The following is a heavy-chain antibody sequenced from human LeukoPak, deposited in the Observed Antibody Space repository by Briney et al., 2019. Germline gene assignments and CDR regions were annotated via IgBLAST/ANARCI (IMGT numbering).Heavy chain of an antibody. CDR2: INHSGST. J-gene: IGHJ6*02. CDR1: GGSFSGYY. V-gene: IGHV4-34*01. CDR3: ARAKRITIFGVPRGYYYYGMDV. Sequence: PSETLSLTCAVYGGSFSGYYWSWIRQPPGKGLEWLGEINHSGSTNYNPSLKCRVTISVDTSKNQFSLKLSSVTAADTAVYYCARAKRITIFGVPRGYYYYGMDVWGQGTTVTVSS. D-gene: IGHD3-3*01.